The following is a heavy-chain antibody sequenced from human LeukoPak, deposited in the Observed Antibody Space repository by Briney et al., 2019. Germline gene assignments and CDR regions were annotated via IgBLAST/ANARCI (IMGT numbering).Heavy chain of an antibody. CDR2: IIGSSGST. Sequence: GSLRLSCAVSGFIFTNYAMSWVRQAPGKGLGWVSVIIGSSGSTFYADFVKGRFTISRDKSKNTLYLQMNNLRAEDTAVYYCAKGGYDYVEMGYFDYWGQGTLVTVSS. CDR3: AKGGYDYVEMGYFDY. J-gene: IGHJ4*02. D-gene: IGHD5-12*01. V-gene: IGHV3-23*01. CDR1: GFIFTNYA.